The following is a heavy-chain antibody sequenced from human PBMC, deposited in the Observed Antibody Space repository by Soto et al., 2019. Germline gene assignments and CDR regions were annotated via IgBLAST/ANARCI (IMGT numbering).Heavy chain of an antibody. J-gene: IGHJ4*02. Sequence: QVQLVESGAGVLQPGRSLRLSCAASGFTFNSYGMHWVRQAPGKGLEWVAVISYDETNTYYADSVKGRFTISRHNSKNTLFLQFNSSRPAATAAYYCAKVGDQWLVRGYFYYWGQGALVAVSS. CDR1: GFTFNSYG. V-gene: IGHV3-30*18. CDR2: ISYDETNT. CDR3: AKVGDQWLVRGYFYY. D-gene: IGHD6-19*01.